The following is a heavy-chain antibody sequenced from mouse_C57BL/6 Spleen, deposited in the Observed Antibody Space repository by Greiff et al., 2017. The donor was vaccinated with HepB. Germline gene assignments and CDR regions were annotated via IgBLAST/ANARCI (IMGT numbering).Heavy chain of an antibody. CDR1: GYTFTSYW. J-gene: IGHJ2*01. Sequence: QVQLQQPGAELVKPGASVKLSCKASGYTFTSYWMQWVKQRPGQGLEWIGEIDPSDSYTNYNQKFKGKATLTVETSSSTAYMQLSSLTSEDSAVYYCARGDGDYWGQGTTLTVSS. D-gene: IGHD3-3*01. CDR2: IDPSDSYT. V-gene: IGHV1-50*01. CDR3: ARGDGDY.